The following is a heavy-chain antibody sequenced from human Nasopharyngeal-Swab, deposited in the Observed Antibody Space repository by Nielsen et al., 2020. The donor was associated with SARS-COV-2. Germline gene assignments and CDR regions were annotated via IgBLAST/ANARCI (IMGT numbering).Heavy chain of an antibody. CDR2: IYPGDSDT. V-gene: IGHV5-51*01. CDR1: GFTFTSYS. Sequence: GESLKISCTGSGFTFTSYSIVWVRQIPGKGPEWIGIIYPGDSDTRYSPSFQGQVTISADKSISTPYLQWSSLKASDTAMYYCARQGGPDIVVVPAAGGDYWGQGTLVTVSS. CDR3: ARQGGPDIVVVPAAGGDY. D-gene: IGHD2-2*01. J-gene: IGHJ4*02.